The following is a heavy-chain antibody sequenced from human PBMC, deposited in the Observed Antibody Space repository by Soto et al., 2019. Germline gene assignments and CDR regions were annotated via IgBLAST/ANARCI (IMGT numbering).Heavy chain of an antibody. CDR3: ANEIRPNDY. CDR1: GLPFSSHA. V-gene: IGHV3-23*01. D-gene: IGHD4-17*01. Sequence: VPLLESGGGLVQPGGSLRLSCAASGLPFSSHAMSWVRQAPGKGLEWVSSISISGGNTYYADSVRGRFTISRDNSKNTLYLHMNSLTAEDTAIYYCANEIRPNDYWGQGTLVTVSS. J-gene: IGHJ4*02. CDR2: ISISGGNT.